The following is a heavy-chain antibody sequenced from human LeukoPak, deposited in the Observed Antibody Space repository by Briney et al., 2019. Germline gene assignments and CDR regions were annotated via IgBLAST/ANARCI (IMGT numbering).Heavy chain of an antibody. CDR1: GFTFSDYY. D-gene: IGHD3-3*01. V-gene: IGHV3-11*04. CDR2: ISSSGSTI. CDR3: ARGTIFGAVNNWFDP. Sequence: PGGSLRLSCAASGFTFSDYYMSWIRQAPGKGLEWVSYISSSGSTIYYADSVKGRFTISRDNAKNSLYLQMNSLRAEDTAVYYCARGTIFGAVNNWFDPWGQGTLVTVSS. J-gene: IGHJ5*02.